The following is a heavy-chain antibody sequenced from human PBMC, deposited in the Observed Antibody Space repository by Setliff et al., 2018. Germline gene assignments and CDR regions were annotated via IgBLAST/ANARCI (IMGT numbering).Heavy chain of an antibody. CDR3: AGRPQNTPMGPCDY. J-gene: IGHJ4*02. V-gene: IGHV4-4*02. CDR2: IYHDGPS. D-gene: IGHD5-18*01. CDR1: GVSINSLNW. Sequence: SETLSLTCAVSGVSINSLNWWTWVRQSPGKGLEWIGYIYHDGPSVHYNPSLKSRVTMSVDKSKNQFSLSLTSVTAEDTAVYYCAGRPQNTPMGPCDYWGQGTLVTVSS.